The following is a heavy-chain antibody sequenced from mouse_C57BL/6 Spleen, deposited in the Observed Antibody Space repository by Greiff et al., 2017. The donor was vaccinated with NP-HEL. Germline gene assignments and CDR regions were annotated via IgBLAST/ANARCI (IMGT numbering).Heavy chain of an antibody. D-gene: IGHD1-1*01. J-gene: IGHJ4*01. CDR1: GFSLSTFGMG. Sequence: QVTLKECGPGILQPSQTLSLTCSFSGFSLSTFGMGVGWIRQPSGKGLEWLAHIWWDDDKYYNPALKSRLTISKDTSKNQVFLKIANVDTADTATYYCARPRTTVVSYYAMDYWGQGTSVTVSS. V-gene: IGHV8-8*01. CDR3: ARPRTTVVSYYAMDY. CDR2: IWWDDDK.